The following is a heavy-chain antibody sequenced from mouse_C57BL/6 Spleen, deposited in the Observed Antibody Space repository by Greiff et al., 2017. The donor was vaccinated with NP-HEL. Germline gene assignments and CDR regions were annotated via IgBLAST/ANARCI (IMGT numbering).Heavy chain of an antibody. Sequence: LQESGPELVKPGASVKISCKASGYSFTSYYIHWVKQRPGQGLEWIGWIYPGSGNTKYNEKFKGKATLTADTSSSTAYMQLSSLTSEDSAVYYCARSPHYYGSRGGYFDYWGQGTTLTVSS. V-gene: IGHV1-66*01. CDR2: IYPGSGNT. CDR1: GYSFTSYY. CDR3: ARSPHYYGSRGGYFDY. J-gene: IGHJ2*01. D-gene: IGHD1-1*01.